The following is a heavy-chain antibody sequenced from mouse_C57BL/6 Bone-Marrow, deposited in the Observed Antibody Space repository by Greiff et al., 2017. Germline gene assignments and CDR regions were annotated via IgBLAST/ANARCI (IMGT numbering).Heavy chain of an antibody. V-gene: IGHV1-81*01. CDR1: GYTFTSYG. CDR3: ARWGAPFAY. Sequence: VQLQQSGAELARPGASVTLSCKASGYTFTSYGISWVKQRTGQGLEWIGEIYPRSGNTYYNEKFKGKATLTADKSSSTAYMELRSLTSEAAAVYFCARWGAPFAYWGQGTLVTVSA. CDR2: IYPRSGNT. J-gene: IGHJ3*01. D-gene: IGHD3-1*01.